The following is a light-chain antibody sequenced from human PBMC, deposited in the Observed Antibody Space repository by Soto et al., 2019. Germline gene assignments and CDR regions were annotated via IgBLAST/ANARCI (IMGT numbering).Light chain of an antibody. CDR2: KAS. CDR1: QTISSW. V-gene: IGKV1-5*03. J-gene: IGKJ3*01. Sequence: DIQMTQSPSTLSGSVGDRVTITCRASQTISSWLAWYQQKPGKAPKLLIYKASTLKSGVPSRFSGSGSGTEFTLTISSLQPDDFAVYYCQQYGSSFTFGPGTKVDIK. CDR3: QQYGSSFT.